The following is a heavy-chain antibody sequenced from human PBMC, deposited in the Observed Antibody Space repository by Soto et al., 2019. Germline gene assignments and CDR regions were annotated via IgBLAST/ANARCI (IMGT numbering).Heavy chain of an antibody. CDR1: GFIFRSYT. CDR3: VRDGDGYSFHY. J-gene: IGHJ4*02. Sequence: EVQLVESGGGLVKPGGSLRLSCAASGFIFRSYTMNWVRQAPGKGLEWVSSVSSSSNYILYSVSVRGRFTISRDNAKNSLSLRMNSLRIDDTAMYYCVRDGDGYSFHYWGQGTLVSVSS. CDR2: VSSSSNYI. D-gene: IGHD2-21*01. V-gene: IGHV3-21*01.